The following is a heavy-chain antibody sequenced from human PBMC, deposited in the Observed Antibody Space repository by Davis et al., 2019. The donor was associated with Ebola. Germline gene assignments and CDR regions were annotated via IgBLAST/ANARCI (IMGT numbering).Heavy chain of an antibody. CDR2: IFPGDSDTFT. Sequence: GESLKISCQGSGYTFNTYWIGWVRQMPGKGLEWMGLIFPGDSDTFTRYGPSFQGQVTLPADNSISTAYLQWSSLKASDTAIYFCARGREPNSTPHHWFFDIWGRGTLVTVSS. CDR1: GYTFNTYW. V-gene: IGHV5-51*01. D-gene: IGHD1-14*01. CDR3: ARGREPNSTPHHWFFDI. J-gene: IGHJ2*01.